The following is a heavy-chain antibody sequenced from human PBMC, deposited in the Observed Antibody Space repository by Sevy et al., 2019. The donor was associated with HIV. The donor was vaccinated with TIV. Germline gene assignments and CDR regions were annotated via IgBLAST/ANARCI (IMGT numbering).Heavy chain of an antibody. J-gene: IGHJ6*02. CDR3: AREREFTIFGVLIEYGMDV. D-gene: IGHD3-3*01. Sequence: GGSLRLSCEASGFSFSSYWMSWVRQAPGKGLEWVSVIYIGGTTYYAYSVKGRFTISRDNSKNTLYLQMNNLRAEDTAVYYCAREREFTIFGVLIEYGMDVWGQGTTVTVSS. CDR1: GFSFSSYW. CDR2: IYIGGTT. V-gene: IGHV3-53*01.